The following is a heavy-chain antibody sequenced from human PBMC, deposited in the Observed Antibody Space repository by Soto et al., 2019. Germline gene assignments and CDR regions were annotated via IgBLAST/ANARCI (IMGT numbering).Heavy chain of an antibody. Sequence: SQTLSLTCVISGDSVSSNSAAWNWIRQSPSRGLEWLGRTYYRSKWYNDYAVSVKSRISINPDTPKNQFSLQLDSVTPEDTAVYFCAREVAGTYYFDYWGQGTLVTVSS. V-gene: IGHV6-1*01. CDR3: AREVAGTYYFDY. CDR1: GDSVSSNSAA. J-gene: IGHJ4*02. CDR2: TYYRSKWYN. D-gene: IGHD6-19*01.